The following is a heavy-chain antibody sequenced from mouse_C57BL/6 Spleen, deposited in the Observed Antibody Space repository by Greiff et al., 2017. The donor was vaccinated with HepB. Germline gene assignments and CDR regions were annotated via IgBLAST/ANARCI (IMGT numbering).Heavy chain of an antibody. CDR1: GYTFTSYW. D-gene: IGHD1-1*01. J-gene: IGHJ2*01. CDR3: ARSGLRYFDY. Sequence: VQLQQSGAELVKPGASVKMSCKASGYTFTSYWITWVKQRPGQGLEWIGDIYPGSGSTNYNEKFKSKASLTVDTSSSTAYMQLSSLTSEDSAVYYCARSGLRYFDYWGQGTTLTVSS. CDR2: IYPGSGST. V-gene: IGHV1-55*01.